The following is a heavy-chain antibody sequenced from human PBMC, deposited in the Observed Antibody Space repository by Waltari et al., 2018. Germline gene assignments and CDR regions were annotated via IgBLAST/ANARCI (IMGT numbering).Heavy chain of an antibody. D-gene: IGHD2-15*01. CDR3: ARGRDCSGGSCYLDH. J-gene: IGHJ4*02. CDR2: ISTSGTVM. Sequence: EVQVVEPGGGMVQPGGSLRLSCVTPGFIFSNYEMHWVRQAPGKGLEWVSYISTSGTVMYYAESVEGRFTISRDNPKNSLYLQMNSLRAEDTAVYFCARGRDCSGGSCYLDHWGQGTLVTVSS. V-gene: IGHV3-48*03. CDR1: GFIFSNYE.